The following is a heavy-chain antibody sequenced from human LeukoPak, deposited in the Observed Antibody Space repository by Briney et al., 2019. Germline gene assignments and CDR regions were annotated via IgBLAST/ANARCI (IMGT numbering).Heavy chain of an antibody. V-gene: IGHV3-30-3*01. D-gene: IGHD6-6*01. J-gene: IGHJ6*02. Sequence: GRSLRLSCAASGFTFSSYAMHWVRQAPGKGLEWVAVISYDGSNKYYADSVKGRFIISRDNSKNTLYLQMNSLRAEDTAVYCCAGDRGSSSGYYYYGMDVWGQGTTVTVSS. CDR3: AGDRGSSSGYYYYGMDV. CDR1: GFTFSSYA. CDR2: ISYDGSNK.